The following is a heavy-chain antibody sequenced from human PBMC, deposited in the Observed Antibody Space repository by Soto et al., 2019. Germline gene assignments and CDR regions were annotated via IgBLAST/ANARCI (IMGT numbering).Heavy chain of an antibody. CDR3: SKDAVYGVKGYGMDV. Sequence: EVQLLESGGGLVQPGGSLRLSCAASGFNFSSYAMSWVRQAPGEGLEWVSGISGSGGSTYYADSVKGRFAISRDNSKNTLYLQMNSLRAEDTDLYYCSKDAVYGVKGYGMDVWGQGTTVTVSS. V-gene: IGHV3-23*01. D-gene: IGHD4-17*01. J-gene: IGHJ6*02. CDR1: GFNFSSYA. CDR2: ISGSGGST.